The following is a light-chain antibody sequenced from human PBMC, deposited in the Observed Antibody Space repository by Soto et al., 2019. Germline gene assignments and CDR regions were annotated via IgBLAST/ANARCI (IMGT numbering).Light chain of an antibody. CDR2: DVI. V-gene: IGLV2-8*01. CDR1: SSDIGGNNF. J-gene: IGLJ2*01. CDR3: SSYGGSNNFVV. Sequence: QSALTQPPSASGSPGQSVTISCTGTSSDIGGNNFVSWYQHHPGKAPKLMLYDVIKRPSGVPARFSGSKSGNTASLTVSGLQAEDVADYYCSSYGGSNNFVVFGGGTKLTVL.